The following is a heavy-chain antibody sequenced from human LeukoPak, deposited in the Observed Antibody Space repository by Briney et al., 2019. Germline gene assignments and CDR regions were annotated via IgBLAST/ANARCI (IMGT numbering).Heavy chain of an antibody. J-gene: IGHJ4*02. V-gene: IGHV5-51*01. CDR2: IYPGDSDT. CDR1: GYSFTIYW. D-gene: IGHD3-22*01. CDR3: ARRSSSGYYYDY. Sequence: GESLKISCRASGYSFTIYWIGWVRQMPGKGLEWMGIIYPGDSDTRYSPYFQGQVTISADKSISTAYLQWSSLTASDTAMYYCARRSSSGYYYDYWGQGTLVTVSS.